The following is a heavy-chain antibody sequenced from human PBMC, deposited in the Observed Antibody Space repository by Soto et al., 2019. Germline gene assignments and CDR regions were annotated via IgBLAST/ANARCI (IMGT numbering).Heavy chain of an antibody. CDR1: GYTFTSYD. J-gene: IGHJ6*02. CDR2: MNPNSGNT. Sequence: QVQLVQSGAEVKKPGASVKVSCKASGYTFTSYDINWVRQATGQGLEWMGWMNPNSGNTGYAQKFQGRGTMTRNTSISTDYMELSGLRSEDTAVYYCARLIFVSSAGCGMDVWAQDTTLTVSS. D-gene: IGHD3-3*01. CDR3: ARLIFVSSAGCGMDV. V-gene: IGHV1-8*01.